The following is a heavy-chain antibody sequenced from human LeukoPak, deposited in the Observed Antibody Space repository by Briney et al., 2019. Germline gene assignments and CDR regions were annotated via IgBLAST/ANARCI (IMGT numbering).Heavy chain of an antibody. CDR2: INPNSGGT. CDR3: ARDSHRGDCSGGSCYSDAFDI. V-gene: IGHV1-2*04. CDR1: GGTFSSYT. Sequence: ASVKVSCKASGGTFSSYTISWVRQAPGQGLEWMGWINPNSGGTNYAQKFQGWVTMTRDTSISTAYMELSRLRSDDTAVYYCARDSHRGDCSGGSCYSDAFDIWGQGTMVTVSS. D-gene: IGHD2-15*01. J-gene: IGHJ3*02.